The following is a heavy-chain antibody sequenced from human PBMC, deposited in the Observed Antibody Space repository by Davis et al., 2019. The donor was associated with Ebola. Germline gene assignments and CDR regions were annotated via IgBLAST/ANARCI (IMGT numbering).Heavy chain of an antibody. V-gene: IGHV3-30*18. CDR3: AKGSLYGSRTITAGMDV. D-gene: IGHD4-17*01. CDR1: GFTFSSYG. Sequence: PGGSLRLSCAASGFTFSSYGMHWVRQAPGKGLEWVAVISYDGSNKYYADSVKGRFTISRDNSKNTLYLQMNSLRAEDTAVYYCAKGSLYGSRTITAGMDVWGQGTTVTVSS. J-gene: IGHJ6*02. CDR2: ISYDGSNK.